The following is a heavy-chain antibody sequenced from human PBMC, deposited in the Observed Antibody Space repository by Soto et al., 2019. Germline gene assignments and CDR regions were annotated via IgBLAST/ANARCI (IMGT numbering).Heavy chain of an antibody. CDR3: ARDWADFWSGYERGKDY. J-gene: IGHJ4*02. D-gene: IGHD3-3*01. CDR1: GFTFSSYS. V-gene: IGHV3-21*01. CDR2: ISSSSSYI. Sequence: GGSLRLSSAASGFTFSSYSMTWVRQAPGKGLECVSSISSSSSYIYYADSVKGQFTISRDNAKNSLYLQMNSLRAEDTAVYYCARDWADFWSGYERGKDYWGQGTLVKVSP.